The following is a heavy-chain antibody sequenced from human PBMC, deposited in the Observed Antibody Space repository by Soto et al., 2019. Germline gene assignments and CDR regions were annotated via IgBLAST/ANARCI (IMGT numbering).Heavy chain of an antibody. V-gene: IGHV1-2*04. CDR2: INPNSGGT. Sequence: WKESRVTIDGKSMCSARQAPGQGLEWMGWINPNSGGTNYARKFQGWVTMTRDTSISTAYMELSRLRSDDTAVYYCAGDTAMAAFDYWGQGTLVTVSS. D-gene: IGHD5-18*01. CDR1: RVTIDGKS. CDR3: AGDTAMAAFDY. J-gene: IGHJ4*02.